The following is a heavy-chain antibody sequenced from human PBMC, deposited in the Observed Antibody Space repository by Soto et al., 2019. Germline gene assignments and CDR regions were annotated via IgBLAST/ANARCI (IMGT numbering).Heavy chain of an antibody. J-gene: IGHJ4*02. CDR1: GGTFSSYP. CDR3: ERRDSHGFFRYFDN. V-gene: IGHV1-69*06. CDR2: TNGNLGTG. Sequence: QVQLVQSGAEVKRPGSSVKVSCKASGGTFSSYPISWVRQAPGQGLEWMGGTNGNLGTGNYAQKFRGRPTLTTDTSTTTAYMELRSLTSEDTAVYYCERRDSHGFFRYFDNWGQGTLVTVSS. D-gene: IGHD3-10*01.